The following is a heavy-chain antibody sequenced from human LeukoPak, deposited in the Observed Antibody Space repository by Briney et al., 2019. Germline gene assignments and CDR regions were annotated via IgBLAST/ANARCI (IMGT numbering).Heavy chain of an antibody. V-gene: IGHV1-69*04. CDR1: GGTFSSYA. J-gene: IGHJ4*02. CDR3: ARDLGSYGYFDY. CDR2: IIPILGIA. D-gene: IGHD5-18*01. Sequence: ASVKVSCKASGGTFSSYAISWVRQALGQGLEWMGRIIPILGIANYAQKFQGRVTITADKSTSTAYMELSSLRSEDTAVYYCARDLGSYGYFDYWGQGTLVTVSS.